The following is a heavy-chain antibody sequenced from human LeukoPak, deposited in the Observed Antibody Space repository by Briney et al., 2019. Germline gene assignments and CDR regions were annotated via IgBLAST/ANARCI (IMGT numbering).Heavy chain of an antibody. V-gene: IGHV1-69*04. Sequence: ASVKVSCKASGGTFSSYAISWVRQAPGQGLEWMGRIIPILGITNYAQKFQGRVTITADKSTSTVYMELSSLRSEDTAVYYCARDGGIVGYFDYWGQGTLVTVSS. D-gene: IGHD1-26*01. CDR1: GGTFSSYA. CDR2: IIPILGIT. CDR3: ARDGGIVGYFDY. J-gene: IGHJ4*02.